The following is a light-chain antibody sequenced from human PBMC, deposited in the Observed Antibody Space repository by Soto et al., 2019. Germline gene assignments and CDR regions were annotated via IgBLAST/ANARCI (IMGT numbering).Light chain of an antibody. CDR3: QQYSDWPLVT. CDR2: AAS. CDR1: QSVGTY. Sequence: IVMTQSPATLSVSLGERATLSCRASQSVGTYLAWYQQKPGQPPSLLIFAASTRATGTPARFSGTGSGSDFTLTINGLQSEDFAVYSCQQYSDWPLVTFGGGTKVDI. J-gene: IGKJ4*01. V-gene: IGKV3-15*01.